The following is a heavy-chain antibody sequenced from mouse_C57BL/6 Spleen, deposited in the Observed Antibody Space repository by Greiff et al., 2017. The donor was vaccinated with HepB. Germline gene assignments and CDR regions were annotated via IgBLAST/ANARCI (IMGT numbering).Heavy chain of an antibody. CDR1: GYSFTGYY. V-gene: IGHV1-42*01. D-gene: IGHD2-3*01. J-gene: IGHJ4*01. CDR2: INPSTGGT. Sequence: VQLKESGPELVKPGASVKISCKASGYSFTGYYMNWVKQSPEKSLEWIGEINPSTGGTTYNQKFKAKATLTVDKSSSTAYMQLKSLTSEDSAVYYCARSVGYYGDYWGQGTSVTVSS. CDR3: ARSVGYYGDY.